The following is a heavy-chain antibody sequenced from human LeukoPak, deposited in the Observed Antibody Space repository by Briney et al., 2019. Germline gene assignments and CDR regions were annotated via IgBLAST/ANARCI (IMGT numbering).Heavy chain of an antibody. CDR2: IYSSGNT. CDR1: GGSISRHN. D-gene: IGHD6-19*01. V-gene: IGHV4-4*07. J-gene: IGHJ4*02. CDR3: ARVHTAVAGPYYFDF. Sequence: SETLSLTCTVSGGSISRHNWSWVRQPAGKGLEWIARIYSSGNTNYNPSLKSRVTMSVDTSKNQFSLKLTSVTAADTAVYYCARVHTAVAGPYYFDFWGQGTLVTVSS.